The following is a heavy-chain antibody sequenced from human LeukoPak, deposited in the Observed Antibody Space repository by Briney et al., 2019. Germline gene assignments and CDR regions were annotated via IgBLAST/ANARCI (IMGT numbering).Heavy chain of an antibody. CDR3: AKDHPSAGWPAFDY. J-gene: IGHJ4*01. CDR2: ITNNAGKT. CDR1: GFAVSSRA. V-gene: IGHV3-23*05. D-gene: IGHD2-15*01. Sequence: GGSLRLSCAASGFAVSSRAMSWVRQAPGKRLEWLASITNNAGKTYYADSVRGRFTISRDETQNTVYLAMNNLRVEDPALYYCAKDHPSAGWPAFDYWGLGTLVVVSS.